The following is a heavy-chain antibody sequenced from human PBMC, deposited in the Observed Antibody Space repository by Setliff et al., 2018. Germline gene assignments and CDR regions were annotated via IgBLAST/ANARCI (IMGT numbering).Heavy chain of an antibody. Sequence: ASVKVSCKTSGFVFITYAITWVRQAPGQGLEWMGWISGYYNKTNYAQKFQDRVTMTTDTSTGTAYMDLTRLTSDDTAVYYCARGPQKFYSDTSGYYYDALYYYYMDVWGKGTTVTVSS. D-gene: IGHD3-22*01. CDR2: ISGYYNKT. CDR3: ARGPQKFYSDTSGYYYDALYYYYMDV. J-gene: IGHJ6*03. V-gene: IGHV1-18*01. CDR1: GFVFITYA.